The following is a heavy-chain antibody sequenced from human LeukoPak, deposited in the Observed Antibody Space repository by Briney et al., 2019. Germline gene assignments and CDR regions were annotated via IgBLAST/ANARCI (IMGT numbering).Heavy chain of an antibody. D-gene: IGHD5-24*01. CDR1: GFTFNTYT. CDR3: AKGLVRDGYNWYY. V-gene: IGHV3-23*01. Sequence: PGGSLRLSCAASGFTFNTYTMNWVRQAPGKGLEWVSYISGSGGSTYYADSVKGRFTISRDNSKNTLYLQMNSLRAEDTAVYYCAKGLVRDGYNWYYWGQGTLVTVSS. CDR2: ISGSGGST. J-gene: IGHJ4*02.